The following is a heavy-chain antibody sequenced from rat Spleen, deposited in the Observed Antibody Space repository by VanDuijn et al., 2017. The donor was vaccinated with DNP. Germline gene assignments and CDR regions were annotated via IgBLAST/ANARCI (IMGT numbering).Heavy chain of an antibody. Sequence: EVKFVESGGGLVQPGRSLKLSCAASGFIFNDFWMGWVRQAPGKGLERIGEINKDSSTINYTPSLKEKFTISRDNAQNTLYLQMSKLGSEDTAIYYCAREDKGVDAWGQGVSVTVSS. D-gene: IGHD2-2*01. CDR2: INKDSSTI. V-gene: IGHV4-2*01. CDR3: AREDKGVDA. CDR1: GFIFNDFW. J-gene: IGHJ4*01.